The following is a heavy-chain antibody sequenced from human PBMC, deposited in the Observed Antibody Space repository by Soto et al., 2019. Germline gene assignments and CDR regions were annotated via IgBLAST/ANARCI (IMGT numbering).Heavy chain of an antibody. V-gene: IGHV3-30*18. J-gene: IGHJ5*02. Sequence: QVQLVESGGGVVQPGRSLRLSCAASGFTFSSYGMHWVRQAPGKGLEWVAVISYDGSNKYYADSVKGRFTISRDNSKNTLYLQMNSLRAEDTAVYYCANGGGLWSQESWGQGTLVTVSS. CDR2: ISYDGSNK. D-gene: IGHD3-10*01. CDR3: ANGGGLWSQES. CDR1: GFTFSSYG.